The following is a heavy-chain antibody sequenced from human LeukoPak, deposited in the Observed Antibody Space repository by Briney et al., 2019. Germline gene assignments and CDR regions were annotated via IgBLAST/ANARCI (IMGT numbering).Heavy chain of an antibody. D-gene: IGHD2-2*01. V-gene: IGHV1-2*02. J-gene: IGHJ4*02. CDR3: ARAALGYCSSTSCYPPDY. CDR1: GGTFSSYA. Sequence: ASVKVSCKASGGTFSSYAISWVRQAPGQGLEWMGWINPNSGGTNYAQKFQGRVTMTRDTSISTAYMELSRLRSDDTAVYYCARAALGYCSSTSCYPPDYWGQGTLVTVSS. CDR2: INPNSGGT.